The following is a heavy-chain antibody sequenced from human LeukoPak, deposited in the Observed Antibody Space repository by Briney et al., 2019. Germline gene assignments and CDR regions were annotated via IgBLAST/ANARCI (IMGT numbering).Heavy chain of an antibody. D-gene: IGHD7-27*01. V-gene: IGHV5-51*01. CDR1: GYSFTSYW. CDR2: IYPGDSDT. J-gene: IGHJ6*02. Sequence: GESLQISRQGSGYSFTSYWIGWVRQMPGKGRGWMGIIYPGDSDTRYSPSFQGQVTISADKSISTAYLQWSSLKASDTAMYYCARAGAGDRPYYYYGMDVWGQGTTVTVSS. CDR3: ARAGAGDRPYYYYGMDV.